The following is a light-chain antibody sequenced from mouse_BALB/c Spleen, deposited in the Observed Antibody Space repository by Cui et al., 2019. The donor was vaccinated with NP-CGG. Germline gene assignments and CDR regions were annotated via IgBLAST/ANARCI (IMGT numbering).Light chain of an antibody. V-gene: IGLV1*01. CDR3: ALWYSNHWV. Sequence: QAVVTQESGPTTSPGETVTLTCRSSPGAVTTNNYANWVQEKPDHLFTGLIGGTNNRAPGVPARFSGSLIGDKAALTITGAQTEDEAIYFCALWYSNHWVFGGGTKLTVL. CDR1: PGAVTTNNY. J-gene: IGLJ1*01. CDR2: GTN.